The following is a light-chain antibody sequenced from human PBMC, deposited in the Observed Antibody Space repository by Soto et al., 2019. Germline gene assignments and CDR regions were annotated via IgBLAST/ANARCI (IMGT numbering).Light chain of an antibody. CDR2: AAS. V-gene: IGKV1-8*01. J-gene: IGKJ1*01. CDR1: QGISSY. CDR3: QQYYSYPRT. Sequence: AIRMTQSPSSFSASTGDRVTITCRASQGISSYLAWYQQQPGEAPKLLIYAASTLQSGVPSRFSGSGSGTDFTLTISYLQSEDFASYYCQQYYSYPRTFGQGTKVEIK.